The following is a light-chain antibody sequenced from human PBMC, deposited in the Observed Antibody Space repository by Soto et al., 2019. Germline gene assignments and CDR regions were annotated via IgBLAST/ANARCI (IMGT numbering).Light chain of an antibody. CDR1: LPISSW. Sequence: DIPMSPSPSSGCASVGDRVTITCRASLPISSWLAWYQQKPGKAPKLLIYDASSLESGVPSRFSGSGSGTEFTLTISSLQPDDFATYYCQQYNSYSTWTFGQGTKVDI. J-gene: IGKJ1*01. CDR3: QQYNSYSTWT. CDR2: DAS. V-gene: IGKV1-5*01.